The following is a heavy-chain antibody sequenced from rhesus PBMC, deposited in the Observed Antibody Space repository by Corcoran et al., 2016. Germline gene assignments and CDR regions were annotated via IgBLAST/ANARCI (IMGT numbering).Heavy chain of an antibody. D-gene: IGHD4-17*01. CDR2: ISDSGSS. CDR1: GFSISSGYG. CDR3: ARGLTTEYYFDY. V-gene: IGHV4-127*01. Sequence: QVQLQESGPGLVKPSATLSLTCAVSGFSISSGYGWSCLRQPPGKGLEWVGYISDSGSSYYTPSCKSRVTISIDTSKNQFSLKLSSVTAADTAVYYCARGLTTEYYFDYWGQGVLVTVSS. J-gene: IGHJ4*01.